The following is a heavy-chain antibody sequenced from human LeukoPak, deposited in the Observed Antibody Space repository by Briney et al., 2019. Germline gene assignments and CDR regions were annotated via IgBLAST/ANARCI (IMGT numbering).Heavy chain of an antibody. CDR2: INLHSAGT. J-gene: IGHJ4*02. CDR3: ARRHWGGSYGFAIDY. CDR1: GYTFTGYY. D-gene: IGHD1-26*01. Sequence: ASVKVSCKASGYTFTGYYMHWVRQAPGQGLEWMGWINLHSAGTNYAQNFRGRVTMTRDTSISTAYMELSRLRSDDTAVYYCARRHWGGSYGFAIDYWGQGTLVTVSS. V-gene: IGHV1-2*02.